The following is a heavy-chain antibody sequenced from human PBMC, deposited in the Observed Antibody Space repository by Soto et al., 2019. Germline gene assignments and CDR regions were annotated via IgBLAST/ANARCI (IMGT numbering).Heavy chain of an antibody. D-gene: IGHD6-13*01. CDR3: ATMYSSSWYYFDY. V-gene: IGHV4-59*08. CDR2: IYYSGST. Sequence: SETLSLTCTVSTFSISSYYWSWIRQPPGKGLEWIGYIYYSGSTSYNPSLKSRVIISLDTSKNQFSLKLSSVTAADTAVYYCATMYSSSWYYFDYWAQGTLVTVS. J-gene: IGHJ4*02. CDR1: TFSISSYY.